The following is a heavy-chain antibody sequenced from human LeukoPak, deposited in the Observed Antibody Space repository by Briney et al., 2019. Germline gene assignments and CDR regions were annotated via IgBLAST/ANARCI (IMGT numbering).Heavy chain of an antibody. D-gene: IGHD4-17*01. CDR2: IFHSGNS. J-gene: IGHJ4*02. CDR1: SYSISSGSY. V-gene: IGHV4-38-2*01. CDR3: ARVTYVDDMLYQYFDY. Sequence: SETLSLTCAVSSYSISSGSYWGWIRQSPGKGLEWAGSIFHSGNSYYNPSVKSRLTMSVDTSKNQFSLKLTSVTAADTALYYCARVTYVDDMLYQYFDYWGQGILVTVSS.